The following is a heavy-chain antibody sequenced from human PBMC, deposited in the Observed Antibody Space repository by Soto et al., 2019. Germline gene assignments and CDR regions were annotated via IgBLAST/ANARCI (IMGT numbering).Heavy chain of an antibody. CDR2: ITDNGDST. V-gene: IGHV3-23*01. J-gene: IGHJ4*02. D-gene: IGHD4-17*01. CDR3: AKERATTTAFDY. CDR1: GFTFSRDG. Sequence: EVQLLESGGGLVQAGGSLRLSCAASGFTFSRDGMSWVRQAPGKGLEWVSLITDNGDSTYYADSVKGRFTISRDNTKNTLFLQMNSLRAEDTAVYYCAKERATTTAFDYWGQGALVTVSS.